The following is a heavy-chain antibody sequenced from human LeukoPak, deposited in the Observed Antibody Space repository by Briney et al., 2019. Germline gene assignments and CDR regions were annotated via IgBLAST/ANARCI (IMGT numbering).Heavy chain of an antibody. CDR3: ARVGPYCGGDCYSGGTYYFDY. Sequence: TGGSLRLPCAASGFTFDDYGMSWVRQAPGKGLEWVSGINWNGGSTGYADSVKGRFTISRDNAKNSLYLRMNSLRAEDTALYYCARVGPYCGGDCYSGGTYYFDYWGQGTLVTVSS. D-gene: IGHD2-21*02. J-gene: IGHJ4*02. V-gene: IGHV3-20*04. CDR1: GFTFDDYG. CDR2: INWNGGST.